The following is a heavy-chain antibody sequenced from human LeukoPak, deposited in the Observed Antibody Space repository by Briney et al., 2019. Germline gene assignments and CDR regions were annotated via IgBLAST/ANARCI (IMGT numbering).Heavy chain of an antibody. CDR3: AREPIVVVAESAFDI. J-gene: IGHJ3*02. CDR2: IYTSGST. Sequence: SETLSLTCTVSGGPISSYYWSWIRQPAGKGLEWIGRIYTSGSTNYNPSLKSRVTMSVDTSKNQFSLKLSSVTAADTAVYYCAREPIVVVAESAFDIWGQGTMVTVSS. CDR1: GGPISSYY. V-gene: IGHV4-4*07. D-gene: IGHD2-2*01.